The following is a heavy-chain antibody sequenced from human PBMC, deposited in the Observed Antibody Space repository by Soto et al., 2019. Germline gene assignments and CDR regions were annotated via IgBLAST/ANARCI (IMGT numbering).Heavy chain of an antibody. CDR3: ARGTPGVTGAPGAIDY. CDR1: GGTFSSYA. Sequence: QVQLVESGAEVKKPGSSVKVSSKASGGTFSSYAISWVRQAPGQGLEWMGGIIPIFGTANYAQKFQGRVTITADESTSTAYMELSSLRSEDTAVYYCARGTPGVTGAPGAIDYWGQGTLVTVSS. D-gene: IGHD1-20*01. CDR2: IIPIFGTA. V-gene: IGHV1-69*12. J-gene: IGHJ4*02.